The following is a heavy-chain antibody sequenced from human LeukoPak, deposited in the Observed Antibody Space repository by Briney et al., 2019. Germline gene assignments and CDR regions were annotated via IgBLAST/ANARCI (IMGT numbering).Heavy chain of an antibody. D-gene: IGHD1-14*01. Sequence: PSETLSLTCAVSGGSFSGYYWSWIRQPPGKELEWIGEINEGGSTKYIPSLESRVTISVDTSKNQFSLKVNSVAAADTAVYYCARGGLNRNYFDSWGQGILVTVSS. CDR3: ARGGLNRNYFDS. J-gene: IGHJ4*02. V-gene: IGHV4-34*01. CDR1: GGSFSGYY. CDR2: INEGGST.